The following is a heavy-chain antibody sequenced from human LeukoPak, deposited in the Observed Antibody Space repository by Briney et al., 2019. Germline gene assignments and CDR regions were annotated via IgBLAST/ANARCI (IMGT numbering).Heavy chain of an antibody. V-gene: IGHV1-18*01. CDR3: ARGVPAAILQGFWGYYYYGMDV. CDR2: ISAYNGNT. D-gene: IGHD2-2*02. CDR1: GYTFTSYG. J-gene: IGHJ6*02. Sequence: ASVKVSCKASGYTFTSYGISWVRQAPGQGLEWMEWISAYNGNTNYAQKLQGRVTMTTDTSTSTAYMELRSLRSDDTAVYYCARGVPAAILQGFWGYYYYGMDVWGQGTTVTVSS.